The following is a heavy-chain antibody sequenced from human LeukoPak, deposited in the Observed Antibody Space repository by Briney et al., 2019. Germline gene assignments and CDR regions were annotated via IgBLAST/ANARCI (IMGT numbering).Heavy chain of an antibody. J-gene: IGHJ5*02. V-gene: IGHV3-23*01. Sequence: GESLKISCAASGFTFSSYAMSWVRQAPGQGLEWVSAISGSGGITYYAVSVKGRFTISRDNSKNTLYLQMNSLRAEDTAVYYCAKGPYYYDSSGYSRRWFDPWGQGTLVTVSS. CDR1: GFTFSSYA. D-gene: IGHD3-22*01. CDR3: AKGPYYYDSSGYSRRWFDP. CDR2: ISGSGGIT.